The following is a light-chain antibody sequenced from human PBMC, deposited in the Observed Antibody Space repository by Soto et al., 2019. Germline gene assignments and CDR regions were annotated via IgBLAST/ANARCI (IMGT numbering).Light chain of an antibody. Sequence: EIVLTQSPGTLSLSPGERATLSCRASESVDSNYLAWYQQKSGQAPRLLISGASSRATGIPDRFSGSGSGTDCTLTISRLEPEDFAVYYCQQYSYSPGTFGQGTKVEIK. J-gene: IGKJ1*01. CDR3: QQYSYSPGT. CDR2: GAS. CDR1: ESVDSNY. V-gene: IGKV3-20*01.